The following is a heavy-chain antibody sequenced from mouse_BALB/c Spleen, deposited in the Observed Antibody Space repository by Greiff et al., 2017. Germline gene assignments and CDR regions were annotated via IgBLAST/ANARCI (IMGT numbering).Heavy chain of an antibody. Sequence: EVKLMESGGGLVKPGGSLKLSCAASGFTFSSYAMSWVRQTPEKRLEWVASISSGGSTYYPDSVKGRFTISRDNARNILYLQMSSLRSEDTAMYYCARGLPYAMDYWGQGTSVTVSS. V-gene: IGHV5-6-5*01. CDR1: GFTFSSYA. J-gene: IGHJ4*01. CDR3: ARGLPYAMDY. CDR2: ISSGGST.